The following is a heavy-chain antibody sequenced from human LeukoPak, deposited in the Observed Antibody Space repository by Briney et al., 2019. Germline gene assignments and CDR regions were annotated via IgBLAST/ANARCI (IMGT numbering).Heavy chain of an antibody. CDR3: AFGRTTPGAFDI. CDR2: IIPIFGTA. V-gene: IGHV1-69*05. D-gene: IGHD1-1*01. J-gene: IGHJ3*02. Sequence: SVKVSCKASGGTFSSYVISWVRQAPGQGLEWMGGIIPIFGTASYAQKFQGRVTMTRDTSTSTVYMELSSLRSEDTAVYYCAFGRTTPGAFDIWGQGTMVTVSS. CDR1: GGTFSSYV.